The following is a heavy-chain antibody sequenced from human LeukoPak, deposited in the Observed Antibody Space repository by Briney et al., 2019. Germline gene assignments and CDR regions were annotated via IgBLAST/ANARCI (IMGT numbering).Heavy chain of an antibody. CDR1: RFTFSDYY. V-gene: IGHV3-11*01. J-gene: IGHJ4*02. Sequence: GGSLRLSCAASRFTFSDYYMSWIRQAPGKGLEWVSYISSSGSTIYYADSVKGRFTISRDNAKNSLYLQMNSLRAEDTAVYYCARTPGYYYDSSGPFDYWGQGTLVTVSS. CDR3: ARTPGYYYDSSGPFDY. D-gene: IGHD3-22*01. CDR2: ISSSGSTI.